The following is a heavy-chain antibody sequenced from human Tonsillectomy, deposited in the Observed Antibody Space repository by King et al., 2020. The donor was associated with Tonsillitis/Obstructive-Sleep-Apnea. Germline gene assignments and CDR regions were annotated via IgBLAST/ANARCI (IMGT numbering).Heavy chain of an antibody. CDR1: GGTFTSYA. J-gene: IGHJ6*03. V-gene: IGHV1-69*01. CDR2: IIPIFGTA. CDR3: ASPPVVLYYYYMDV. D-gene: IGHD4-23*01. Sequence: QLVQSGAEVKKPGSSVKVSCKASGGTFTSYAIHWVRQAPGPGLEWMGGIIPIFGTANYAQKFQGRVTITADESTSTAYMELSSLRSEDTAVYYCASPPVVLYYYYMDVWGKGTTVTVSS.